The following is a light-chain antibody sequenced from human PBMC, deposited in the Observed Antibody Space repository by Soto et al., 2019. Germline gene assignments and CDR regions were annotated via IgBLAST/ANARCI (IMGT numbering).Light chain of an antibody. J-gene: IGKJ5*01. CDR3: QQRSNWPPVT. CDR1: QSISNY. CDR2: DAS. V-gene: IGKV3-11*01. Sequence: IVLTQSPDTLSLAQGERATLSCRASQSISNYLAWYQQKPGQAPRLLIYDASNRATGIPARFSGSGSGTDFTLTISSLEPEDFAVYYCQQRSNWPPVTFGQGTRLEIK.